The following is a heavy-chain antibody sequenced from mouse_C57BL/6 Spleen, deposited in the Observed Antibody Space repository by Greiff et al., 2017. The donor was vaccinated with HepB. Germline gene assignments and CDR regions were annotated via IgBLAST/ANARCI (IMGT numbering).Heavy chain of an antibody. CDR2: ISSGSSTI. V-gene: IGHV5-17*01. D-gene: IGHD2-3*01. CDR3: ARVDGYYHYWYFDV. Sequence: EVQLVESGGGLVKPGGSLKLSCAASGFTFSDYGMHWVRQAPEKGLEWVAYISSGSSTIYYADKVKGRFTISRDNAKNTLFLQMTSLRSEDTAMYYCARVDGYYHYWYFDVWGTGTTVTVSS. CDR1: GFTFSDYG. J-gene: IGHJ1*03.